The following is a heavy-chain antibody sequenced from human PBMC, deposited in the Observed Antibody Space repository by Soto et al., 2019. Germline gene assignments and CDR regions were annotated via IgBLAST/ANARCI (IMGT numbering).Heavy chain of an antibody. CDR1: GGSFRGYY. D-gene: IGHD6-13*01. J-gene: IGHJ5*01. CDR2: INHSGRT. V-gene: IGHV4-34*01. Sequence: SDTLSLTCAGYGGSFRGYYRSWIRQPPGKGLGGMGEINHSGRTNDTPSIKSRVTISVDTSKNQFSLKLSSVTAADTAVYYCARMIAAAGTTKTANWFDSGGEGPRVT. CDR3: ARMIAAAGTTKTANWFDS.